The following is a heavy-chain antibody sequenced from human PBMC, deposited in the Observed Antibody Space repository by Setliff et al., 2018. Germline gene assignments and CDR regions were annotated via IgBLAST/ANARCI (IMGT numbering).Heavy chain of an antibody. J-gene: IGHJ4*02. Sequence: PGGSLRLSCAASGFTFSNYWMHWVRQAPGKGLEWVAFILYDGSNKDYANSVKGRVTISRDNAKNTLFLQMNSLRVEDTGVYYCAKDPGSSSGWYRPDYYFDYWGQGILVTVSS. CDR2: ILYDGSNK. V-gene: IGHV3-30*02. CDR3: AKDPGSSSGWYRPDYYFDY. D-gene: IGHD6-19*01. CDR1: GFTFSNYW.